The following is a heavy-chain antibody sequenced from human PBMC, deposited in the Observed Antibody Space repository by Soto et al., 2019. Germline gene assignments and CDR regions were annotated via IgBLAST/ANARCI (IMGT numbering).Heavy chain of an antibody. CDR3: ARDGGYGSGSYRFDY. V-gene: IGHV4-31*03. CDR1: GGSISSGGYY. J-gene: IGHJ4*02. Sequence: QVQLQESGPGLVTPSQTLSLTCTVSGGSISSGGYYWSWIRQHPGKGLEWIGYIYYSGSTSYNPSLKSRVTLSIDTSKNQFSLNLSSVTAADTAVYYCARDGGYGSGSYRFDYWGQGTLVTVSS. D-gene: IGHD3-10*01. CDR2: IYYSGST.